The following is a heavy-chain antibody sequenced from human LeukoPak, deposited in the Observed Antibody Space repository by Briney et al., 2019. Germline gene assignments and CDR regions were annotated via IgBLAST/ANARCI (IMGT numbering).Heavy chain of an antibody. J-gene: IGHJ4*02. CDR1: GGSFSGYY. Sequence: RTSETLSLTCAVYGGSFSGYYWSWIRQPPGKGLEWIGEINHSGSTNYNPSLKSRVTISVDTSKNQFSLKLSSVTAADTAVYYCARYCSGGSCSMYYFDYWGQGTLVTVSS. D-gene: IGHD2-15*01. CDR2: INHSGST. CDR3: ARYCSGGSCSMYYFDY. V-gene: IGHV4-34*01.